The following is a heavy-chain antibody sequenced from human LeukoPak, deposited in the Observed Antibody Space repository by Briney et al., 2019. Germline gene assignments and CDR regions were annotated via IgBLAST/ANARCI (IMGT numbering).Heavy chain of an antibody. D-gene: IGHD3-22*01. J-gene: IGHJ4*02. CDR1: TFNFGLYV. CDR2: ISGGGLST. CDR3: AKWDTYYDSSGYYFY. V-gene: IGHV3-23*01. Sequence: PGGSLRLSCEASTFNFGLYVMTWARQAPGKGLEWVSGISGGGLSTYYTDSVKGRFTISRDNSKNTLYLQMNSLRAEDTAVYYCAKWDTYYDSSGYYFYWGQGTLVTASS.